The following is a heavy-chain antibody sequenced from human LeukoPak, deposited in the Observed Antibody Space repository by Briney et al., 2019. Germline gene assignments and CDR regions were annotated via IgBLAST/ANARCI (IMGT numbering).Heavy chain of an antibody. Sequence: ASVKVSCKASGGTFSSYAISWVRQAPGQGLEWMGRIIPILGIANYAQKFQGRVTITADKSTSTAYMELSSLRSEDTAVYYCARDCETYCGRDPPDYWGQGTLVTVSS. J-gene: IGHJ4*02. CDR3: ARDCETYCGRDPPDY. D-gene: IGHD2-21*02. CDR1: GGTFSSYA. CDR2: IIPILGIA. V-gene: IGHV1-69*04.